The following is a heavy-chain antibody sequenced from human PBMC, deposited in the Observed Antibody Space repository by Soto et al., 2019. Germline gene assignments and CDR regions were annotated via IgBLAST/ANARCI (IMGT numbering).Heavy chain of an antibody. CDR2: ISGSGGST. CDR3: AKESYDGSGSPLYYFDY. J-gene: IGHJ4*02. D-gene: IGHD3-10*01. CDR1: GFTFSSYA. V-gene: IGHV3-23*01. Sequence: EVQLLESGGGLVQPGGSLRLSCAASGFTFSSYAMSWVRQAPGKGLEWVSAISGSGGSTYYADSVKGRFTISRDNSKNTLYLQMNSLRAEDTAVYYCAKESYDGSGSPLYYFDYWGQGTLVTVSS.